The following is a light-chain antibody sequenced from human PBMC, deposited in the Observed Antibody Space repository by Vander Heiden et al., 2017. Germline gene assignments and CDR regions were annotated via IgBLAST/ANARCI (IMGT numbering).Light chain of an antibody. Sequence: QSALTQPASVSGSPGQSITISFTGTSSDIGGYNYISWYQQHPGEVPKLIIYAVSHRPSGISHRFSGSKSDNTASLTISGLQAEDEADYFCCSYTGSSPLYVFGTGTKVTVL. J-gene: IGLJ1*01. V-gene: IGLV2-14*03. CDR2: AVS. CDR1: SSDIGGYNY. CDR3: CSYTGSSPLYV.